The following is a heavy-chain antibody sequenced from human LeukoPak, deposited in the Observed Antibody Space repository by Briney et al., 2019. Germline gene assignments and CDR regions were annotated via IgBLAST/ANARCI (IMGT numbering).Heavy chain of an antibody. CDR1: GITFSSFA. J-gene: IGHJ3*02. V-gene: IGHV3-23*01. D-gene: IGHD1-26*01. CDR3: AKDRSLGATPGDAFDI. CDR2: ISGSGVRT. Sequence: GGSLRLSCAASGITFSSFAMSWVRQAPGKGLEWVSGISGSGVRTYYAGSVKGRSTISRDNSKNTLYLQMNSLRAEDTAIYYCAKDRSLGATPGDAFDIWGQGTMVTVSS.